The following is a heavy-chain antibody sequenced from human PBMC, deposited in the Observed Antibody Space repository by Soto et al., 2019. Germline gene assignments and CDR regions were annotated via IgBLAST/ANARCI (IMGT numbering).Heavy chain of an antibody. CDR3: ATRPPGRWTGVFDF. CDR1: GGSISSTNW. V-gene: IGHV4-4*02. D-gene: IGHD3-10*01. J-gene: IGHJ4*02. CDR2: IYHNGSP. Sequence: SETLSLTCVVSGGSISSTNWWTWVRQPPGKRLEWIGEIYHNGSPTYSPSLRGRATISVDKSNNQFSLRLRSVTAADTAVYYCATRPPGRWTGVFDFWSQGTLVTVSS.